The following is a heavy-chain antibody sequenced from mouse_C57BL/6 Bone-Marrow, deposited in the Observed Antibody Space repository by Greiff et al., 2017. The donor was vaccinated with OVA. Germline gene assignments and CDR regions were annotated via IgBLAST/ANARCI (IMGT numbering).Heavy chain of an antibody. CDR3: ARSRIYDYVWRDY. J-gene: IGHJ4*01. CDR1: GYAFSSYW. Sequence: QVQLQQSGAELVKPGASVKISCKASGYAFSSYWMNWVKQRPGKGLEWIGQIYPGDGDTNYNGKFKGKATLTADKSSSTAYMQLSSLTSEDSAVYFCARSRIYDYVWRDYWGQGTSVTVSS. CDR2: IYPGDGDT. D-gene: IGHD2-4*01. V-gene: IGHV1-80*01.